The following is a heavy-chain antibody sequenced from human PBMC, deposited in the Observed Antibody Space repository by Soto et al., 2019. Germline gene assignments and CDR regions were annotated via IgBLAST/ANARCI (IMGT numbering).Heavy chain of an antibody. Sequence: PXETLSLTCAVSGCSISSGGYSWTWIRQPPGKGLEWIGYIYHSGNTYYNPSLKSRVTISGDRSKNQFTLNLSSVTAADTAVYYCASNVAADDALDVSGQGTMVTVSS. J-gene: IGHJ3*01. CDR3: ASNVAADDALDV. D-gene: IGHD2-15*01. V-gene: IGHV4-30-2*01. CDR1: GCSISSGGYS. CDR2: IYHSGNT.